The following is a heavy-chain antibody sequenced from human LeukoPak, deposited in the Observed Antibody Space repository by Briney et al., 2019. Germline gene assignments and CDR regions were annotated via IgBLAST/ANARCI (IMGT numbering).Heavy chain of an antibody. V-gene: IGHV3-23*01. Sequence: PGGSLRLSCAASGFTFSSYSMNWVRQAPGKGLEWVSAISDTGNTYHADSVKGRFTISRDSSKNTLFLQMNRLRPEDAAVYYCAQAPVTTCRGAFCYPFDYWGLGTLVTVSS. J-gene: IGHJ4*02. CDR2: ISDTGNT. CDR3: AQAPVTTCRGAFCYPFDY. CDR1: GFTFSSYS. D-gene: IGHD2-15*01.